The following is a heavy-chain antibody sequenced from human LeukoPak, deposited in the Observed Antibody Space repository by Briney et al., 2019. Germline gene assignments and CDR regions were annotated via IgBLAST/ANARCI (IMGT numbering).Heavy chain of an antibody. CDR3: AKCSTFAYTTGWCNWIDP. V-gene: IGHV3-23*01. J-gene: IGHJ5*02. CDR1: GFTFTSDA. CDR2: TVSRGTT. Sequence: GGSLRLSCVASGFTFTSDAMNWVRQAPGKGLEWVSSTVSRGTTQYADSVKGRFTVSRDTSKNTLYLQMNSLRADDTAVYYCAKCSTFAYTTGWCNWIDPWGQGTLVTVSS. D-gene: IGHD6-19*01.